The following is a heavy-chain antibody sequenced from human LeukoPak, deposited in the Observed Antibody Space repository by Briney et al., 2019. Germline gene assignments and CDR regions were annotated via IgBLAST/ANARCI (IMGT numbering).Heavy chain of an antibody. CDR1: GGSISSGGYY. CDR2: IYYSGST. D-gene: IGHD3-3*01. Sequence: PSETLSLTCTVSGGSISSGGYYWSWIRQHPGKGLEWIGYIYYSGSTYYNPSLKSRVTISVDTSKNQFSLKLSSVTAADTAVYYCARGGYDFWSGGVDAFDIWGQGTMVTVSS. J-gene: IGHJ3*02. CDR3: ARGGYDFWSGGVDAFDI. V-gene: IGHV4-31*03.